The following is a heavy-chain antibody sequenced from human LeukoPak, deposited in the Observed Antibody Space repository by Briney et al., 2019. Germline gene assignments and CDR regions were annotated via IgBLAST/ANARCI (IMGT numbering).Heavy chain of an antibody. CDR2: INPNSGGT. V-gene: IGHV1-2*02. CDR1: GGTFSSYA. CDR3: ARGSYGGNGIVGY. D-gene: IGHD4-23*01. J-gene: IGHJ4*02. Sequence: GASVRLSCTASGGTFSSYAISWVRQAPGQGLEWMGWINPNSGGTNYAQKLQGRVTMTRDTSISTDYMELSRMRSDDTAVYYCARGSYGGNGIVGYWGQGTLVTVSS.